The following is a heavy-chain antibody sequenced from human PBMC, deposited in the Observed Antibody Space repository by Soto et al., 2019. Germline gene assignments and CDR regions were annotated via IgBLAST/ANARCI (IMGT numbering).Heavy chain of an antibody. J-gene: IGHJ4*02. CDR2: IIPKFPTG. CDR1: GGSLSDYA. D-gene: IGHD6-19*01. Sequence: QVQRVQSGTEVKKPVSSVRVSCKVSGGSLSDYAISWVRQAPGQGLEWMGGIIPKFPTGEYAKKFQGTVKITADKSTITVYLEVSSLRHEDKAVYYCARDAVRGGWYSFDIGGQGTQVSVSS. V-gene: IGHV1-69*06. CDR3: ARDAVRGGWYSFDI.